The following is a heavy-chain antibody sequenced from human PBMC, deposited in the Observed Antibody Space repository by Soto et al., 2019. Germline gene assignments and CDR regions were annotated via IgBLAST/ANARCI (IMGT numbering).Heavy chain of an antibody. Sequence: GGSLRLSCAASGFTFSSYAMSWVRQAPGKGLEWVSAISGSGGSTYYADSVKGRFTISRHNSKNTLYLQMNSLRAEDTAVYYCAKEPNPDNWNESYSYYGMDVWGQGTTVTVSS. CDR1: GFTFSSYA. CDR2: ISGSGGST. CDR3: AKEPNPDNWNESYSYYGMDV. J-gene: IGHJ6*02. D-gene: IGHD1-1*01. V-gene: IGHV3-23*01.